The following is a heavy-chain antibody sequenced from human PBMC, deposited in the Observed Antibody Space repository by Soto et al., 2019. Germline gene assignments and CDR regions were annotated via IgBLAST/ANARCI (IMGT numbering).Heavy chain of an antibody. J-gene: IGHJ2*01. CDR3: AKHPFNPLVTPYWYFDV. V-gene: IGHV4-39*01. D-gene: IGHD3-16*02. Sequence: QLQLQESGPGLVKASETLSLTCTVSGDSISRSANYWGWVRQSPGRGLEWLGSFYSGGKTYFNPSLKSRVALSADTSKNELSLRLSSVTATDTATYYCAKHPFNPLVTPYWYFDVWGRGTPVAVS. CDR2: FYSGGKT. CDR1: GDSISRSANY.